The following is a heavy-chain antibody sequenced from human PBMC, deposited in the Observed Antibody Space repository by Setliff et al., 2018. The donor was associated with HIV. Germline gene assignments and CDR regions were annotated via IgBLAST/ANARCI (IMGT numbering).Heavy chain of an antibody. CDR1: GYTFTNYD. J-gene: IGHJ4*02. CDR2: MNPNTGNT. CDR3: ARYEGVMTYAAYPLGH. D-gene: IGHD3-16*01. Sequence: ASVKVSCKASGYTFTNYDINWVRQAAGQRLEWMAWMNPNTGNTGYAQKFRGRVTLTRNTSISTAYLELSSLRSEDTAMYYCARYEGVMTYAAYPLGHWGQGTQVTV. V-gene: IGHV1-8*02.